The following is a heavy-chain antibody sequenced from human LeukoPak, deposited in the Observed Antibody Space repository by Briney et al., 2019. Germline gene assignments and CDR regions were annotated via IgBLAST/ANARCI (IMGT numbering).Heavy chain of an antibody. CDR3: AKDLGSGFFDY. J-gene: IGHJ4*02. CDR1: GFTFSSYW. V-gene: IGHV3-23*01. Sequence: GGSLRLSCAASGFTFSSYWMSWVRQAPGKGLEWVSAISGSGGSTYCADSVKGRFTISRDNSKNTLYLQMNSLRAEDTAVYYCAKDLGSGFFDYWGQGTLVTVSS. D-gene: IGHD6-19*01. CDR2: ISGSGGST.